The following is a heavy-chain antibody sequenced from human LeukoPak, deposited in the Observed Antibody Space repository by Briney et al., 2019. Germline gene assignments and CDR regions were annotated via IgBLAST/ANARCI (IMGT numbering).Heavy chain of an antibody. CDR2: IYYRGNT. CDR1: GVSFSSYY. Sequence: PSETLSLPCTVSGVSFSSYYWSWIPQPPGKGLEGIGYIYYRGNTKYNPSLKSRVTISVDTSKNQFSLKLSSGPAGGTAVYYCARVGDPGYCSSTSCFSFDSWGQGILVTVSS. V-gene: IGHV4-59*01. J-gene: IGHJ4*02. D-gene: IGHD2-2*03. CDR3: ARVGDPGYCSSTSCFSFDS.